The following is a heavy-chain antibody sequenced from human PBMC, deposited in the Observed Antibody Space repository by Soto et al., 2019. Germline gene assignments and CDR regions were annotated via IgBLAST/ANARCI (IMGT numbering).Heavy chain of an antibody. Sequence: QVQLVESGGGGVQPGRSMRLSCAASGCTFSSYGMHWVRQAPGKGLEWVAVISYDGSNKYYADSVKGRFTISRDNSQNTLYLQMNSLRAEDTAVYYCGKARGGTDYGYYYGMDVWGKVTTVTVSS. J-gene: IGHJ6*04. CDR3: GKARGGTDYGYYYGMDV. D-gene: IGHD4-17*01. CDR2: ISYDGSNK. CDR1: GCTFSSYG. V-gene: IGHV3-30*18.